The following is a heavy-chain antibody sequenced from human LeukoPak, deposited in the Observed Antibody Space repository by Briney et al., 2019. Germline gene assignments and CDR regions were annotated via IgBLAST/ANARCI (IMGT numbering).Heavy chain of an antibody. Sequence: ASVKVSCKASGYTFTGYYIHWVRQAPGQGLEWMGWINPNSGGTNYAQKFQDRVTMTRDTSISTAYMELSRLRSDDTAVYYCARVRYDSSGYYYDYWGQGTLVTVSS. CDR2: INPNSGGT. D-gene: IGHD3-22*01. CDR3: ARVRYDSSGYYYDY. V-gene: IGHV1-2*02. J-gene: IGHJ4*02. CDR1: GYTFTGYY.